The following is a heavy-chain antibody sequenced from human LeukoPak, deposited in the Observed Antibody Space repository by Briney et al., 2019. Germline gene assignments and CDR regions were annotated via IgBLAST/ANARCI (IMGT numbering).Heavy chain of an antibody. CDR1: GGSISSYY. D-gene: IGHD6-19*01. J-gene: IGHJ4*02. CDR2: IYYSGST. Sequence: KASETLSLTCTVSGGSISSYYWSWIRQPPGKGLEWIGYIYYSGSTNYNPSLKSRVAISVDTSKNQFSLKLSSVTAADTAVYCCASSGWYETGFDYWGQGTLVTVSS. CDR3: ASSGWYETGFDY. V-gene: IGHV4-59*01.